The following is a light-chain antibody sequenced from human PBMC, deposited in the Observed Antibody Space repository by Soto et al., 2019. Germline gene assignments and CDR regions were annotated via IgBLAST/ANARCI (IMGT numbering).Light chain of an antibody. CDR2: DTS. CDR1: QGISRY. CDR3: QQRTDWPLT. Sequence: EIVLTQSPATLSLSPGERATLSCRASQGISRYFAWYQQKPGQAPRLLIYDTSTRATGIPARFGGSGSGTDFTLTISSIEPEDSAVYYCQQRTDWPLTFGGGTKVEIK. V-gene: IGKV3-11*01. J-gene: IGKJ4*01.